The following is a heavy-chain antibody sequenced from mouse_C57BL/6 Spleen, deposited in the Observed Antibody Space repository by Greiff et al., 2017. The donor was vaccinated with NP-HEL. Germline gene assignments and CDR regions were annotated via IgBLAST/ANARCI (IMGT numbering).Heavy chain of an antibody. Sequence: QVHVKQSGAELVKPGASVKMSCKASGYTFTSYWITWVKQRPGQGLEWIGDIYPGSGSTNYNEKFKSKATLTVDTSSSTAYMQLSSLTSEDSAVYYCAILHWYFDVWGTGTTVTVSS. CDR1: GYTFTSYW. CDR3: AILHWYFDV. J-gene: IGHJ1*03. CDR2: IYPGSGST. V-gene: IGHV1-55*01.